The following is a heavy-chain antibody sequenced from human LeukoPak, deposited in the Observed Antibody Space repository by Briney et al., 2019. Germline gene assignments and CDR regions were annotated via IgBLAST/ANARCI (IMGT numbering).Heavy chain of an antibody. Sequence: GASVKVSCKTSGYTLSDYGISWVRQAPGQGLEWMGWISAYNGNTNYAQKLQGRVTMTTDTSTSTAYMELRSLRSDDTAVYYCARLYVDTAMEPPDYWGQGTLVTVSS. V-gene: IGHV1-18*04. D-gene: IGHD5-18*01. CDR1: GYTLSDYG. J-gene: IGHJ4*02. CDR3: ARLYVDTAMEPPDY. CDR2: ISAYNGNT.